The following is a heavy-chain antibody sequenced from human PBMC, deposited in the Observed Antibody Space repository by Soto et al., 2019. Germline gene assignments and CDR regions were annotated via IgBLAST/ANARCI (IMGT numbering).Heavy chain of an antibody. CDR1: GGTFSSYA. Sequence: SVKVSCKASGGTFSSYAISWVRQAPGQGLEWMGGIIPIFGTANYAQKFQGRVTITADKSTSTAYMELSSLRSEDTAVYYCARARAAAARPTYFDYWGQGTLVTVSS. J-gene: IGHJ4*02. D-gene: IGHD6-13*01. CDR2: IIPIFGTA. V-gene: IGHV1-69*06. CDR3: ARARAAAARPTYFDY.